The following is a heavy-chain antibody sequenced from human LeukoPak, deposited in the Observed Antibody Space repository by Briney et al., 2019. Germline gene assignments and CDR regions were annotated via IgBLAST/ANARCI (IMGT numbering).Heavy chain of an antibody. CDR2: IYPGDSDT. CDR1: GYSFTSYW. J-gene: IGHJ5*02. V-gene: IGHV5-51*01. CDR3: ARYQLLPRNWFDP. Sequence: HGESLKISCKGSGYSFTSYWIGWVRQMPGKGLEWMGIIYPGDSDTRYSPSFQGQATISADKSISTAYLQWSSLKASDTAMYYCARYQLLPRNWFDPWGQGTLVTVSS. D-gene: IGHD2-2*01.